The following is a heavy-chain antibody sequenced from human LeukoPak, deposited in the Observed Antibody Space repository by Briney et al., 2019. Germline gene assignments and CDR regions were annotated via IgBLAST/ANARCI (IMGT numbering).Heavy chain of an antibody. CDR3: AKDARRTFGLSSGLYRGSYYFDY. D-gene: IGHD6-19*01. CDR1: GFTFSSYS. Sequence: GGSLRLSCAASGFTFSSYSMNWVRQAPGKGLEWVSSISSSSSYIYYADSVKGRFTISRDNAKNSLYLQMNSLRAEDTAVYYCAKDARRTFGLSSGLYRGSYYFDYWGQGTLVTVSS. V-gene: IGHV3-21*01. J-gene: IGHJ4*02. CDR2: ISSSSSYI.